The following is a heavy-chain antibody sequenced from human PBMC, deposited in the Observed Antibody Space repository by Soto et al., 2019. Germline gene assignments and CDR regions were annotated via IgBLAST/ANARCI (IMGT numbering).Heavy chain of an antibody. CDR2: IIPIFGTA. CDR3: AGGEDYYDSSGYYYFDY. V-gene: IGHV1-69*01. J-gene: IGHJ4*02. Sequence: QVQLVQSGAEVKKPGSSVKVSCKASGGTFSSYAISWVRQAPGQGLEWMGGIIPIFGTANYAQKFQGRVTIPADESTSTAYMELSSLRSEDTAVYYCAGGEDYYDSSGYYYFDYWGQGTLVTVSS. D-gene: IGHD3-22*01. CDR1: GGTFSSYA.